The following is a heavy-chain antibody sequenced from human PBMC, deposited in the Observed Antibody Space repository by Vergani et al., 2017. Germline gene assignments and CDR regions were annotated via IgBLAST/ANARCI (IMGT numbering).Heavy chain of an antibody. D-gene: IGHD3-22*01. CDR1: GGSFSGYY. Sequence: QVQLQQWGAGLLKPSETLSLTCAVYGGSFSGYYWSWIRQPPGKGLEWIGEINHSGSTNYNPSLKSRVTISVDTSKNQFSLKLSSVTAADTAVYYCARGGGGYYHDAFDIWGQGTMVTVSS. V-gene: IGHV4-34*01. CDR2: INHSGST. CDR3: ARGGGGYYHDAFDI. J-gene: IGHJ3*02.